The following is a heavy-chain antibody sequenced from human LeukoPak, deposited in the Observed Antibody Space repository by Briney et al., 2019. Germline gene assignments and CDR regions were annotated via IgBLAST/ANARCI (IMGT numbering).Heavy chain of an antibody. D-gene: IGHD3-10*01. CDR1: GGTFSSYA. CDR3: ARDVRGAHYFDY. Sequence: SVKVSCKASGGTFSSYAISWVRQAPGQGLEWMGGIIPIFGTANYAQKFQGRVTITADESTSTAYMELSSLRSEDTAVYYCARDVRGAHYFDYWGQGTLVTVSS. V-gene: IGHV1-69*13. J-gene: IGHJ4*02. CDR2: IIPIFGTA.